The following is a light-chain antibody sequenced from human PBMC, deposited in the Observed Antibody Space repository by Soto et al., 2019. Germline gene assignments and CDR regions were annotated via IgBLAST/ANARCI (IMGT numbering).Light chain of an antibody. CDR2: DAS. V-gene: IGKV3-11*01. Sequence: IVLTQSPATLSLSPGEKATLSCRASQSVSSYLAWYQHKPGQAPRLLIFDASHRASGIPPRFSGSGSGTDFTLTISSLEPEDFAVYYCQQRSSLWPEYNFGTGPK. CDR1: QSVSSY. CDR3: QQRSSLWPEYN. J-gene: IGKJ2*01.